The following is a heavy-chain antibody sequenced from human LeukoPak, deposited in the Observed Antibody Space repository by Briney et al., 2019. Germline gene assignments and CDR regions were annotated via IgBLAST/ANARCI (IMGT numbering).Heavy chain of an antibody. D-gene: IGHD5-12*01. Sequence: SQTLSLTCAISGGSVSSNSAAWNWIRQSPSRGLEWLGRTYYRSKWYNDYAVSVKSRITINPDTSKNQFSLQLNSVTPEDTAVYYCARDSGYDLQNAFDIWGQGTMVTVSS. CDR1: GGSVSSNSAA. CDR2: TYYRSKWYN. V-gene: IGHV6-1*01. J-gene: IGHJ3*02. CDR3: ARDSGYDLQNAFDI.